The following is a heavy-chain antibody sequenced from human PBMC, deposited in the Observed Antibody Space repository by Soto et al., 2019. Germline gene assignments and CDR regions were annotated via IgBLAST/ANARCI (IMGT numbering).Heavy chain of an antibody. CDR1: GFTFSSYW. CDR2: INEDGSEK. V-gene: IGHV3-7*04. D-gene: IGHD3-16*01. J-gene: IGHJ4*02. Sequence: GSLRLSCAASGFTFSSYWMHWVRQAPGKGLEWVAMINEDGSEKYYVDSVKGRFTISRDNAKNSLYLEMDSLRAEDTAVYYCVTDYDAKGWGTYWGQGNLVTVSS. CDR3: VTDYDAKGWGTY.